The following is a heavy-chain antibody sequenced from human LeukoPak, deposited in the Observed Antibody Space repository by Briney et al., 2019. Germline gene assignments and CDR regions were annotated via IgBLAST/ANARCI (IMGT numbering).Heavy chain of an antibody. D-gene: IGHD3-10*02. V-gene: IGHV1-18*04. CDR3: ARGGLFGTY. Sequence: ASVKLSCKASGYTFTGYYMHWVRHAPAQGLEWMGWISAYNGNTNYAQKVQGRVTLTTDTSTSTAYMELRSLRSDDTGVYDCARGGLFGTYWGQGSLVTVSS. CDR2: ISAYNGNT. J-gene: IGHJ4*02. CDR1: GYTFTGYY.